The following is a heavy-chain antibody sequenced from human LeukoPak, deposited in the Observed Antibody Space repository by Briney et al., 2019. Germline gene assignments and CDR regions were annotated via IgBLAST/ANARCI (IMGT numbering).Heavy chain of an antibody. J-gene: IGHJ5*02. D-gene: IGHD1-26*01. CDR3: ARGHSGRWFWWFGA. CDR2: IKQDGSEM. Sequence: PGGSLRLSCAASGFTFSSYWMSWVRQAPGRGLQWVASIKQDGSEMYYVEPVKGRFSISRDNDKNSLSLQMNSLRAEDTAVYYCARGHSGRWFWWFGAWGQGTQVTVSS. V-gene: IGHV3-7*04. CDR1: GFTFSSYW.